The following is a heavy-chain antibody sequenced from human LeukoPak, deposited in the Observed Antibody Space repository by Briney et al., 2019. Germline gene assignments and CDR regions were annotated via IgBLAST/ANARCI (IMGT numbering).Heavy chain of an antibody. CDR3: ARVFTVYRLSLDY. CDR2: INPSGGST. J-gene: IGHJ4*02. CDR1: GYTFTSYY. Sequence: RASVKVSCKASGYTFTSYYVHSVRQAPGQGLEWMGFINPSGGSTTYAQHFQGRVTMSRDTSTSTVYMELSSLRSEDTAVYYCARVFTVYRLSLDYWGQGTLVTVSS. V-gene: IGHV1-46*01. D-gene: IGHD3-16*02.